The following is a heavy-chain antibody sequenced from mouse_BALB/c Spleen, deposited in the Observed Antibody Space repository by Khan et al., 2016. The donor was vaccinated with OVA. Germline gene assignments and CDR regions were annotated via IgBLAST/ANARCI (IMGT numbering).Heavy chain of an antibody. V-gene: IGHV3-2*02. CDR1: GYSITSDYA. Sequence: VQLKESGPGLVKPSQSLSLTCTVTGYSITSDYAWNWIRQFPGNKLEWMGYISYSGRTSYNPYLKSRISITRDTSKNNFFLQLHSVTTEDTATYYCARSVTITTVVATDFDYWGQGTTLTVSS. CDR3: ARSVTITTVVATDFDY. D-gene: IGHD1-1*01. CDR2: ISYSGRT. J-gene: IGHJ2*01.